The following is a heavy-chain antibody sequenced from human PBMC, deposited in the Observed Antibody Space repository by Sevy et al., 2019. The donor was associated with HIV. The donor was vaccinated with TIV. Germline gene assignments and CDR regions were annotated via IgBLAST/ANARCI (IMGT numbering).Heavy chain of an antibody. D-gene: IGHD3-22*01. CDR2: ISGSGGTT. CDR3: AKEGLITRNRWRIDS. V-gene: IGHV3-23*01. Sequence: GGSLRLSCAVSGFTFPTYAMSWVRQAPGKGLEWVSTISGSGGTTHYADSVKGRFTVYRDNFKITLFLQMNSLRAEDTAVYYCAKEGLITRNRWRIDSWGQGTLVTVSS. J-gene: IGHJ4*02. CDR1: GFTFPTYA.